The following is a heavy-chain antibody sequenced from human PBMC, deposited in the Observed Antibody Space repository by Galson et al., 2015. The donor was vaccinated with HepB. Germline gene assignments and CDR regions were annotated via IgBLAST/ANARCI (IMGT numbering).Heavy chain of an antibody. CDR3: AKQSGNWGRGVAS. CDR2: LSGSGAST. Sequence: SLRLSCAASGFTFSGYAMSWVRQAPGKGLEWVSALSGSGASTYYADSVKGRFTISRDNSMNTLYLQMSSLRAEDTAFYYCAKQSGNWGRGVASWGQGTLVTVSS. V-gene: IGHV3-23*01. J-gene: IGHJ4*02. CDR1: GFTFSGYA. D-gene: IGHD7-27*01.